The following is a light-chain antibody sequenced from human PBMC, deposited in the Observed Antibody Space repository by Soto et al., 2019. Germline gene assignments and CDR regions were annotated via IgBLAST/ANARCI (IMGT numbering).Light chain of an antibody. CDR1: SSDVGVYNY. CDR2: DVS. CDR3: SSHTISSTPSG. V-gene: IGLV2-14*01. Sequence: QSVLTQPDSVSGSPGQSITISCTGTSSDVGVYNYVSWYQQHPGKAPKLMIYDVSNRPSGVSNRLSGSKAGNTTSLTISGLQAEDDSDYYCSSHTISSTPSGFGTG. J-gene: IGLJ1*01.